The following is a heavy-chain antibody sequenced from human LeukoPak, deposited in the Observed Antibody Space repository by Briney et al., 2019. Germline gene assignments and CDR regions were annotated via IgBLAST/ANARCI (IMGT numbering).Heavy chain of an antibody. J-gene: IGHJ4*02. Sequence: PSETLSLTCAVSGDSISSSSHHWGWIRQSPGKGLEWIGSIYYGRTTYYNPSHNSRVTISVLTSKNQFSLQLNSVTAADTAVYYRARHDGRGGATMGAFDSWGQGSLVAVSS. CDR1: GDSISSSSHH. D-gene: IGHD5-24*01. V-gene: IGHV4-39*01. CDR3: ARHDGRGGATMGAFDS. CDR2: IYYGRTT.